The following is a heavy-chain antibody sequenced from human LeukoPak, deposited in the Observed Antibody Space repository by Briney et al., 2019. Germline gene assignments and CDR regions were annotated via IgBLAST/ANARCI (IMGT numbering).Heavy chain of an antibody. V-gene: IGHV1-24*01. CDR3: ATVGGSNTWGYFQH. D-gene: IGHD2-15*01. J-gene: IGHJ1*01. CDR1: GYTLTELS. CDR2: FDPEDGET. Sequence: ASVTVSFTVSGYTLTELSMHWVRQAPGKGLEWMGGFDPEDGETIYAQKFQGRVTMTEDTSTDTAYMELSSLRSEDTAVYYCATVGGSNTWGYFQHWGQGTLVTVSS.